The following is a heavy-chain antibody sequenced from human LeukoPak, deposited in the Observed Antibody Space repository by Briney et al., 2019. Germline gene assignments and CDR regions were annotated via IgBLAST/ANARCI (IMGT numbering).Heavy chain of an antibody. J-gene: IGHJ6*02. CDR1: GFTFSSYW. V-gene: IGHV3-7*01. Sequence: PGGSLRLSCAASGFTFSSYWMSWVRQAPGKGLEWVANIKQDGSEKYYVDSVKGRFTISRDNSKNTLYLQMNSLRAEDTAVYYCASGRDRKPYGMDVWGQGTTVTVSS. CDR2: IKQDGSEK. D-gene: IGHD2-15*01. CDR3: ASGRDRKPYGMDV.